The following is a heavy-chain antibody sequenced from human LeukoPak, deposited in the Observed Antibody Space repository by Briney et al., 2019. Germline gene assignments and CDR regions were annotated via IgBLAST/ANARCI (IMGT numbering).Heavy chain of an antibody. CDR2: INHSGST. D-gene: IGHD2-15*01. V-gene: IGHV4-34*01. J-gene: IGHJ5*02. CDR1: GGSFSGYY. Sequence: PSETLSLTCAVYGGSFSGYYWSWIRQPPGKGLEWIGEINHSGSTNYNPSLKSRVTISVDTSKNQFSLKLSSVTATDTAVYYCARHGQGGEVVPWGQGVLVTVFS. CDR3: ARHGQGGEVVP.